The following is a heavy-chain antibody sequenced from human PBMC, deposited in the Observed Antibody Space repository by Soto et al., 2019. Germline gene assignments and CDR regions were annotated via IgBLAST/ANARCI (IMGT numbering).Heavy chain of an antibody. CDR1: VGTFSSYA. D-gene: IGHD3-22*01. CDR2: IIPIFGTA. Sequence: SVKVSCKASVGTFSSYAISWVRQAPGQGLEWMGGIIPIFGTANYAQKFQGRVTITADESTSTAYMELSSLRSEDTAVYYCVIDSSGLDYYYGMDVWGQGTTVTVSS. V-gene: IGHV1-69*13. CDR3: VIDSSGLDYYYGMDV. J-gene: IGHJ6*02.